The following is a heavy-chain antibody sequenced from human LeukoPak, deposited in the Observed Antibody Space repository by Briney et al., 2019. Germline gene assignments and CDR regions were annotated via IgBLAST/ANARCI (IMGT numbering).Heavy chain of an antibody. J-gene: IGHJ4*02. D-gene: IGHD5-24*01. Sequence: GGSLRLSCAASGFTLSSNEMSWVRQAPGKGLEWVSSISGGSTYYAYSRKGRFTISRDNSKNTLYLQMNSLRAEDTAVYYCAKSRGRWLQFFPGDYWGQGTLVTVSS. CDR3: AKSRGRWLQFFPGDY. CDR1: GFTLSSNE. CDR2: ISGGST. V-gene: IGHV3-38-3*01.